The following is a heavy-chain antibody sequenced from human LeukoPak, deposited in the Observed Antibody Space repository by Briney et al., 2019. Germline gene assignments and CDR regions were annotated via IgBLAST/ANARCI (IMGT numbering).Heavy chain of an antibody. CDR1: GFTFSSYE. CDR3: ARAVDGSSRSPCGY. J-gene: IGHJ4*02. Sequence: GGSLRLSCAASGFTFSSYEMDWVRQAPGKGVEGVSYISSSGRTKYYANSVKGGFTIYRDKAKNSLHLQMNSLRAEDTAVYYCARAVDGSSRSPCGYWGQGTLVTVSS. CDR2: ISSSGRTK. D-gene: IGHD6-13*01. V-gene: IGHV3-48*03.